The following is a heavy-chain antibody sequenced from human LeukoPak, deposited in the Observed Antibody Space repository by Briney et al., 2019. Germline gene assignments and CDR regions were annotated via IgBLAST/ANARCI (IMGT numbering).Heavy chain of an antibody. D-gene: IGHD2-2*01. V-gene: IGHV4-59*01. Sequence: SETLSLTCTVSGGSISSYYWSWIRQPPGKGLEWIGYIYYSGSTNYNPSLKSRVTISVDTSKNQFSLKLSSVTAADTAVYYCARARGPAADFDYWGQGTLVTVSS. J-gene: IGHJ4*02. CDR2: IYYSGST. CDR1: GGSISSYY. CDR3: ARARGPAADFDY.